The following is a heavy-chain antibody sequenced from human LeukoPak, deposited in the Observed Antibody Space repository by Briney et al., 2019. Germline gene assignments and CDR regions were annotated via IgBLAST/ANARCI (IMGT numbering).Heavy chain of an antibody. CDR2: ISYDGSNT. V-gene: IGHV3-30-3*01. CDR1: GFTFSNYA. Sequence: GGSLRLSCAASGFTFSNYAMHWVRQAPGKGLEWVAVISYDGSNTYYADSVKGRFTISRDNSKITLYLQMNSLRAEDTAVYYCAFGGYCSSTSCSGTRATSPFDYWGQGTLVTVSS. CDR3: AFGGYCSSTSCSGTRATSPFDY. J-gene: IGHJ4*02. D-gene: IGHD2-2*01.